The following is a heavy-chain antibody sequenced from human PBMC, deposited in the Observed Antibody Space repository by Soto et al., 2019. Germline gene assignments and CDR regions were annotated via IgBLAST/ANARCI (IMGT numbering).Heavy chain of an antibody. CDR3: AKDHYGSRSGSVSPYYFDY. CDR1: GFTFPNFA. J-gene: IGHJ4*02. D-gene: IGHD3-10*01. Sequence: QVYLVESGGGVVQPGRSLRLSCAVSGFTFPNFAMHWVRQAPGKGLEWVALISSDGNRRYYADSVKGRFTISRDNSKNTLYLQMYGLTTEDTAVFYCAKDHYGSRSGSVSPYYFDYWGQGTLVTVSS. V-gene: IGHV3-30*18. CDR2: ISSDGNRR.